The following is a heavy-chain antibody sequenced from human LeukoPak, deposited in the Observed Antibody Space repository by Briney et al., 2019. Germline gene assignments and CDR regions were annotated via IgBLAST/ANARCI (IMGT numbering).Heavy chain of an antibody. CDR1: GFTFSSYA. CDR3: AKDFWSGYYPNY. J-gene: IGHJ4*02. D-gene: IGHD3-3*01. V-gene: IGHV3-23*01. CDR2: SGSGGTI. Sequence: GGSLRLSCAASGFTFSSYAMSWVRQAPGKGLEWVSGSGSGGTIYYADSVKGRFTISRDNSKNTLYLQMNRLRAEDTAVYYCAKDFWSGYYPNYWGQGTLVTVSS.